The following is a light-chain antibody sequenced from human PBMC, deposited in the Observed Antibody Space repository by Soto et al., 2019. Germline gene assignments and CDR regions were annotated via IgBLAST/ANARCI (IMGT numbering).Light chain of an antibody. J-gene: IGKJ5*01. CDR3: QQYGSALSIT. CDR1: QSVSNNY. CDR2: GAS. V-gene: IGKV3-20*01. Sequence: EVVLTWARPSLSLGAGEGAPLACRPIQSVSNNYLAWYQQKPGQAPRLLIYGASNRATGIQDRFSGSGSGTDFTLTISRLEPEDFAVYYCQQYGSALSITFCQGTRLDIK.